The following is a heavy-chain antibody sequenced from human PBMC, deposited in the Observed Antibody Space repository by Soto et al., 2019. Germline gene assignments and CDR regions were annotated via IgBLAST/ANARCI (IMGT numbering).Heavy chain of an antibody. CDR1: GFSFSSNW. CDR2: IKQDGSEK. V-gene: IGHV3-7*01. Sequence: GGSLRLSCTASGFSFSSNWMSWVRQAPGKGPEWVANIKQDGSEKYCADSVKGRFTISRDNATNSLYLQMDTLRVYDTALYYCFHVPFGYWGRGTLVTVSS. D-gene: IGHD6-6*01. CDR3: FHVPFGY. J-gene: IGHJ4*02.